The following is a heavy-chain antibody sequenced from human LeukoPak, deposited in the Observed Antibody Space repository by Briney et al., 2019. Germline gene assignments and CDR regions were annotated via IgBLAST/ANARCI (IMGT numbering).Heavy chain of an antibody. J-gene: IGHJ4*02. Sequence: GGSLRLSCAASGFTFSSYVISWVRQAPGKGLEWVSAISGSGGSTYYADSVKGRFTISRDNSKNTLYLQMNSLRAEDTAVYYCAKDPGMARSYFNFDYWGQGTLVTVSS. D-gene: IGHD1-26*01. V-gene: IGHV3-23*01. CDR2: ISGSGGST. CDR1: GFTFSSYV. CDR3: AKDPGMARSYFNFDY.